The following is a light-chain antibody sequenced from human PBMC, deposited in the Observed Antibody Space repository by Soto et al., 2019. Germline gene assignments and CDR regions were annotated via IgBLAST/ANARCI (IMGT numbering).Light chain of an antibody. V-gene: IGKV3-15*01. J-gene: IGKJ5*01. CDR3: QQYNNWPLPT. CDR1: QSVSSG. Sequence: EIVMTQSPATLSVSPGERATLSCRASQSVSSGLAWYQQNPGQAPRLLIYDASTRATGIPARFSGSGSGTEFTLTISSLQSEDIAVYYCQQYNNWPLPTFGQGTDWRL. CDR2: DAS.